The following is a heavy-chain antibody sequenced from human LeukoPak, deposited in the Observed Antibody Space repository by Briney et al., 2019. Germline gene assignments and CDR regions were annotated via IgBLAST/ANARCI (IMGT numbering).Heavy chain of an antibody. CDR1: GFTFSSYS. Sequence: PGGSLRLSCAASGFTFSSYSMNWVRQAPGKGLEWVSYISSSGSTIYYADSVKGRFTISRDNAKNSLYLQMNSLRAEDTAVYYCARGSISSGGRAFDIWGQGTMVTVSS. J-gene: IGHJ3*02. V-gene: IGHV3-48*04. CDR2: ISSSGSTI. D-gene: IGHD6-19*01. CDR3: ARGSISSGGRAFDI.